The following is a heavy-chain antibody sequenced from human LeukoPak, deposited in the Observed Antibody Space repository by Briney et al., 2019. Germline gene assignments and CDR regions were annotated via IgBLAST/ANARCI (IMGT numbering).Heavy chain of an antibody. D-gene: IGHD3-10*01. CDR1: GGSISSSSYY. CDR3: ARKTVGSGSLFMDV. CDR2: IYYSGST. Sequence: SETLSLTCNVSGGSISSSSYYWGWIRQPPGKGLEWIGSIYYSGSTYYNPSLKSRVHIYVHTSKNRFSLKLSSVTAADTAVYYCARKTVGSGSLFMDVWGQGTTVTVSS. V-gene: IGHV4-39*01. J-gene: IGHJ6*02.